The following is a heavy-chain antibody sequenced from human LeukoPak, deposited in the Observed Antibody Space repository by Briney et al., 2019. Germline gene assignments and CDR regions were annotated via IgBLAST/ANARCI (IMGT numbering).Heavy chain of an antibody. CDR3: TGGWAHDY. J-gene: IGHJ4*02. Sequence: GGSLRLSCAASGFTFSSYEMNWVRQAPGKGLEWVSYINSGGSTLYYADSVKGRFTISRDNTKNTLYLQMNSLRVEDTAVYYCTGGWAHDYWGQGTLVTVSS. CDR2: INSGGSTL. CDR1: GFTFSSYE. D-gene: IGHD1-26*01. V-gene: IGHV3-48*03.